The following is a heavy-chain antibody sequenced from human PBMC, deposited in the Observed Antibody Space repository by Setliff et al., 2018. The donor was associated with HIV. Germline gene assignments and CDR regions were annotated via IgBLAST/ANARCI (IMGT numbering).Heavy chain of an antibody. CDR2: TIPILGTA. V-gene: IGHV1-69*13. D-gene: IGHD3-3*01. J-gene: IGHJ1*01. CDR1: GGIFSSYA. CDR3: AREISGPTPPGVKGFHH. Sequence: GASVNVSCKASGGIFSSYAISWVRQAPGQGLEWMGGTIPILGTANYAQKFQDRVTITADESTTTAYMELSSLRSEDTAVYYCAREISGPTPPGVKGFHHWGQGTLVTVS.